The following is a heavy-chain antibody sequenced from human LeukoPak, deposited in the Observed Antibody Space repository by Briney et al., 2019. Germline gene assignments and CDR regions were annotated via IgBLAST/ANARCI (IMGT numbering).Heavy chain of an antibody. CDR1: GFTFSSYA. V-gene: IGHV3-23*01. CDR2: SSGNGGST. CDR3: ARVPADY. Sequence: GGSLRLSCAASGFTFSSYAMTWVRQAPGKGLEWVSVSSGNGGSTYYADSLKGRFTISRDNAKDSLYLQMNSLRAEDTAVYYCARVPADYWGQGTLVTVSS. J-gene: IGHJ4*02.